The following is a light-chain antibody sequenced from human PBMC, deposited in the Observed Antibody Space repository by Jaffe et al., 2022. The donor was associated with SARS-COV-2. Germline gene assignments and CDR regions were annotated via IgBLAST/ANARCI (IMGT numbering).Light chain of an antibody. CDR1: QSVVSNY. CDR2: GAS. Sequence: EIVLTQSPGTLSLSPGERATLSCRASQSVVSNYLAWYQQRPGQAPRLLFYGASSRATGIPDRFSGSGSGTDFTLTISRLEPEDFAMYYCQQYGSSPFTFGPGTKVDIK. J-gene: IGKJ3*01. V-gene: IGKV3-20*01. CDR3: QQYGSSPFT.